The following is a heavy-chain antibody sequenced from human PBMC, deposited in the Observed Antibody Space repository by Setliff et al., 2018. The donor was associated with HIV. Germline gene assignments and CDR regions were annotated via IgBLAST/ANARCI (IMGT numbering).Heavy chain of an antibody. CDR1: GFTFSSSW. J-gene: IGHJ4*02. D-gene: IGHD3-10*01. Sequence: AEGSLRLSCAASGFTFSSSWMSWVRQAPGKGLEWVAKIRPDGSEKYYVDSVRGRFTISRDNAKNSLYLQMNSLRAEDTAVYYCVTETWFRFDYWGQGTLVTVSS. CDR3: VTETWFRFDY. CDR2: IRPDGSEK. V-gene: IGHV3-7*05.